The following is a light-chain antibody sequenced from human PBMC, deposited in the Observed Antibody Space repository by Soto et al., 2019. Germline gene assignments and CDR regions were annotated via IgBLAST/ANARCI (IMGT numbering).Light chain of an antibody. J-gene: IGLJ3*02. CDR3: AAWDDSLNVWV. CDR1: SSNIGSNT. CDR2: SNN. Sequence: QLVLTQPPSASGTPGQRVTISCSGSSSNIGSNTVNWYQQLPGTAPKLLIYSNNQRPSGVPDRFSGSQSRTSGTLAISGLQSEDEADYYCAAWDDSLNVWVFGGGTKLTVL. V-gene: IGLV1-44*01.